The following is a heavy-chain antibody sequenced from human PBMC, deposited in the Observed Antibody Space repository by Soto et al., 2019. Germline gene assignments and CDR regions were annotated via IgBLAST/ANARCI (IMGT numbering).Heavy chain of an antibody. CDR3: AREGFHAYCSGGSCYSVPVDY. V-gene: IGHV3-53*02. J-gene: IGHJ4*02. CDR2: IYSGGST. Sequence: EVQLVETGGGLIQPGGSLRLSCAASGFTVSSNYMSWVRQAPGKGLEWVSVIYSGGSTYYADSVKGRVTISRDNSKNTLYLQMTSLRDEDTAVSYCAREGFHAYCSGGSCYSVPVDYWGQGTLVTVSS. CDR1: GFTVSSNY. D-gene: IGHD2-15*01.